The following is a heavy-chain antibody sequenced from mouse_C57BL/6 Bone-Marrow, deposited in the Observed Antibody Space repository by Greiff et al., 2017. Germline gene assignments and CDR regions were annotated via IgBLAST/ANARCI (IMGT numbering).Heavy chain of an antibody. J-gene: IGHJ3*01. CDR2: IWRGGST. CDR1: GFSLTSYG. D-gene: IGHD1-1*01. CDR3: AKALYYYGSSYRTWFAY. V-gene: IGHV2-5*01. Sequence: VQLQQSGPGLVQPSQSLSITCTVSGFSLTSYGVHWVRQSPGKGLEWLGVIWRGGSTDYNAAFMSRLSITKDNSKSQVFFKMNSLQADDTAIYYCAKALYYYGSSYRTWFAYWGQGTLVTVSA.